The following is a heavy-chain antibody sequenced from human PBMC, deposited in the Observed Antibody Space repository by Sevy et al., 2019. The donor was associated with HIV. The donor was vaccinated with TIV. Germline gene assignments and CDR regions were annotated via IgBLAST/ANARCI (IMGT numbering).Heavy chain of an antibody. D-gene: IGHD3-22*01. V-gene: IGHV3-23*01. Sequence: GGSLRLSCAVSGFSFDSYGMTWVRQAPGKGLEWVSGISGSGTRTYYADSVKGRFSISRDNSKNRLYLQMNSLRSEDTGRYYSAKGGGGHYDPDEIGYYFYYYNMDVWGKGTTVTVSS. J-gene: IGHJ6*03. CDR3: AKGGGGHYDPDEIGYYFYYYNMDV. CDR1: GFSFDSYG. CDR2: ISGSGTRT.